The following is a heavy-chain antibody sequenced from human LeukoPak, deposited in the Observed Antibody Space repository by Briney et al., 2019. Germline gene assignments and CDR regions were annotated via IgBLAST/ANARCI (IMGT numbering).Heavy chain of an antibody. CDR3: AKGSYFSGYDQYYFDC. CDR1: GFTFSSYA. J-gene: IGHJ4*02. V-gene: IGHV3-23*01. Sequence: GGPLRLSCAASGFTFSSYALSWVRQAPGKGLEWVSGISGSGGSTSYADSVKGRFTISRDNSKNTLYLQMNSLRAEDTAVYYCAKGSYFSGYDQYYFDCWGQGSLVTVSS. D-gene: IGHD5-12*01. CDR2: ISGSGGST.